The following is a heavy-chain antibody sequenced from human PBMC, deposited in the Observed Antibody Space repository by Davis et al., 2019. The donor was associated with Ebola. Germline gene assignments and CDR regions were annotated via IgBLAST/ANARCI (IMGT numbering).Heavy chain of an antibody. Sequence: PGGSLRPSCAASGFPFSSYAMPWVRQAPGTGLEWVAVISYDGSNKYYADSVKGRFTISRDNSKNTLYLQMNSLRAEDTAVYYCARDRYPQPIPGGDPGYFDYWGQGTLVTVSS. CDR2: ISYDGSNK. CDR1: GFPFSSYA. J-gene: IGHJ4*02. D-gene: IGHD2-21*02. CDR3: ARDRYPQPIPGGDPGYFDY. V-gene: IGHV3-30-3*01.